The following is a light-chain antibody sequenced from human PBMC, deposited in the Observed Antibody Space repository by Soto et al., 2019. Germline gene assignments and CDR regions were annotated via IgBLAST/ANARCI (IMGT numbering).Light chain of an antibody. Sequence: ETVMTQSPATLSVSPGERATLSCRASQSISSDLAWYQHKPGQAPRLLIYGASTTATGIPVRFSGSGSGTEFTLTISSLQSEDVAVYYCQQYNNWPRTFGQGTKLEIK. V-gene: IGKV3-15*01. CDR3: QQYNNWPRT. J-gene: IGKJ2*01. CDR1: QSISSD. CDR2: GAS.